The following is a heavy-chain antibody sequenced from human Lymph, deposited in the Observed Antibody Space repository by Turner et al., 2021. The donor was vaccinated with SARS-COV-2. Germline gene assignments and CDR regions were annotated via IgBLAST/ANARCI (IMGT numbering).Heavy chain of an antibody. D-gene: IGHD3-10*01. J-gene: IGHJ4*02. CDR3: ARDHQSLGMSSWCGESAASDLDY. V-gene: IGHV1-46*01. CDR1: GYPFTSHH. CDR2: IMPSGGCT. Sequence: QVLLVPSGAAVKKPGASVKVCCKASGYPFTSHHTPWVRQAPGQGLEWMGIIMPSGGCTSYAQRFQGRVTMTRDTTTTTDYMELSSLRSEDTAVYYCARDHQSLGMSSWCGESAASDLDYWGQGTLVTVSS.